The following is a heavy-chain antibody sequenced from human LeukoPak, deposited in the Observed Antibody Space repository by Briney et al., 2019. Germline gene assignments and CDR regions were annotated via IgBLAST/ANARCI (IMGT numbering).Heavy chain of an antibody. J-gene: IGHJ4*02. D-gene: IGHD1-26*01. V-gene: IGHV1-46*01. CDR3: ARDRGREFDY. Sequence: ASVKVSCKASGYTFTSYYMHWVRQAPGQGREWMGRINPSGGSTSYAQKFQGRGTMTRDTSTSTVYMQLSSLRSEDTAVSYCARDRGREFDYWGREPWSPSPQ. CDR2: INPSGGST. CDR1: GYTFTSYY.